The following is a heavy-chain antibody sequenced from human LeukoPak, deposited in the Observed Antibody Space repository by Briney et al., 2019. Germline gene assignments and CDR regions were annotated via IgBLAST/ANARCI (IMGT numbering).Heavy chain of an antibody. J-gene: IGHJ4*02. CDR1: GGTFSSYA. V-gene: IGHV1-69*04. D-gene: IGHD2-15*01. Sequence: EASVKVSCKASGGTFSSYAISWVRQAPGQGLEWMGRFIPILGIANYAQKFQGRVTITADKSTGTAYMELSSLRSEDTAVYYCASLVAATTDFDYWGQGTLVTVSS. CDR3: ASLVAATTDFDY. CDR2: FIPILGIA.